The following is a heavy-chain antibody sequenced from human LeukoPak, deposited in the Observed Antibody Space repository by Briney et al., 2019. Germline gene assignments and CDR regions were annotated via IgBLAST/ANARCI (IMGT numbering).Heavy chain of an antibody. Sequence: GSLRLSCAASGFTFSSYSMNWVRQAPGKGLEWVSSISSSSSYIYYADSVKGRFTISRDNAKNSLYLQMNSLRAEDTAVYYCARDSKGATRPFDYWGQGTLVTVSS. J-gene: IGHJ4*02. CDR1: GFTFSSYS. CDR3: ARDSKGATRPFDY. D-gene: IGHD1-26*01. V-gene: IGHV3-21*01. CDR2: ISSSSSYI.